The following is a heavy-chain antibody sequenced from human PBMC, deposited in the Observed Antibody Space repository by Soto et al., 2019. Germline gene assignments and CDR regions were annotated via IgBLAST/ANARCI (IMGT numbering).Heavy chain of an antibody. Sequence: NPSETLSLTCTVSGASVSTGAYYWGWVRQRPGRGLEWIGYVYESGYTYYNMSLKSRLTISLDRSNNQFSLGLTSVTAADTAVYYCVRALRHKAMVYPWFDPWGQGTLVTVSS. V-gene: IGHV4-31*03. J-gene: IGHJ5*02. CDR1: GASVSTGAYY. CDR3: VRALRHKAMVYPWFDP. D-gene: IGHD5-18*01. CDR2: VYESGYT.